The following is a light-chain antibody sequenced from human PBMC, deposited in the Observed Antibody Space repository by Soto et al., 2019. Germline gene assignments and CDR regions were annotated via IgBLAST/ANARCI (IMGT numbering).Light chain of an antibody. CDR1: SSNIGSNT. Sequence: QSVLTQPPSASGTPGQRVTISCSGSSSNIGSNTVNWYQQLPGTAPKLLIYSNNQRPSGVPDRFSGSKSGTSASLAISGLQSEDEADYYCAAWDDSLNGLWVFGGGTKLTDL. CDR2: SNN. CDR3: AAWDDSLNGLWV. V-gene: IGLV1-44*01. J-gene: IGLJ3*02.